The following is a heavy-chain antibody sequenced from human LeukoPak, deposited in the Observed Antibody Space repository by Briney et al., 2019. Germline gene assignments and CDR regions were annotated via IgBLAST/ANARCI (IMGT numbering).Heavy chain of an antibody. V-gene: IGHV3-48*01. CDR3: AKGRGHYYHYMDV. CDR1: GFTFSSNS. Sequence: GSLRLSCAASGFTFSSNSMNWVRQAPGKGLEWVSYISSTGGTIYYADSMKGRFTISRDNSKNTLYLQMNSLRAEDTAVYYCAKGRGHYYHYMDVWGKGTTVTVSS. J-gene: IGHJ6*03. D-gene: IGHD3-10*01. CDR2: ISSTGGTI.